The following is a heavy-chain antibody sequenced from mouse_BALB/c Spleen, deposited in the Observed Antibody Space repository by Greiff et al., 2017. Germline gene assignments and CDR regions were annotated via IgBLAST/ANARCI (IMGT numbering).Heavy chain of an antibody. V-gene: IGHV14-3*02. CDR1: GFNIKDTY. J-gene: IGHJ1*01. CDR3: ARGGGHYYGYGYFDV. Sequence: VQLQQSGAELVKPGASVKLSCTASGFNIKDTYMHWVKQRPEQGLEWIGRIDPANGNTKYDPKFQGKATITADTSSNTAYLQLSSLTSEDTAVYYGARGGGHYYGYGYFDVWGAGTTVTVSS. CDR2: IDPANGNT. D-gene: IGHD1-2*01.